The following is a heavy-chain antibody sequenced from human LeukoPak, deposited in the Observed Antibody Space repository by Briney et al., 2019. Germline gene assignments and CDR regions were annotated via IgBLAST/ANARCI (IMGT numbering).Heavy chain of an antibody. CDR1: GYTFTSYD. V-gene: IGHV1-8*01. J-gene: IGHJ4*02. Sequence: GASVKVSCKASGYTFTSYDINWVRQATGPGLEWMGWMNPNSGNTGYAQKFQGRVTITRNTSISTAYMELSSLRSEDTAVYYCARAELRYFDWPPGDYWGQGTLVTVSS. CDR2: MNPNSGNT. D-gene: IGHD3-9*01. CDR3: ARAELRYFDWPPGDY.